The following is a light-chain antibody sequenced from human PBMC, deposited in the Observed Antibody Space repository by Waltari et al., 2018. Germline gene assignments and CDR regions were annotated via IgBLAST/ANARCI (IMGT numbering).Light chain of an antibody. CDR3: SSYTTVTTVI. CDR2: DVN. J-gene: IGLJ2*01. CDR1: SSHVGRYNY. Sequence: QSALTQPASVSGSPGQSITISCTGNSSHVGRYNYVSWYQQHPGKAPKLMIYDVNNRPSGVSSRFSGSKSGNTASLTISGLQAEDEADYYCSSYTTVTTVIFGGGTKLTVV. V-gene: IGLV2-14*01.